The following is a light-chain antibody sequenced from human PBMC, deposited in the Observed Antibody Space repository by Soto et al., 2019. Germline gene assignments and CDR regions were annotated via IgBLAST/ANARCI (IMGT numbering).Light chain of an antibody. Sequence: QSALTQPASVSGYTGQTITISCTGTSSDVGAYNYVSWYQQHPGKAPKLMIYEVSNRPSGVSDRFSGSKSGNTASLTISGLQAADEADYYCSSKRTTASLVFGTGTKVTVL. CDR1: SSDVGAYNY. CDR3: SSKRTTASLV. V-gene: IGLV2-14*01. CDR2: EVS. J-gene: IGLJ1*01.